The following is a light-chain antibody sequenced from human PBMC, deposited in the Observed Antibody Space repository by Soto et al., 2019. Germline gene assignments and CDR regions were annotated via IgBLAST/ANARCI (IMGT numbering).Light chain of an antibody. Sequence: QSALTHPPSAPGSPGQSVTISCTGTSSDVGGYNYISWYQQHPGKGPKLLIYEVSHRFSGLSYRFSGSKSGNTASLTISGLQAEDEGDYYSTSFAPGRIYVFRTGTKVTVL. CDR3: TSFAPGRIYV. V-gene: IGLV2-8*01. J-gene: IGLJ1*01. CDR1: SSDVGGYNY. CDR2: EVS.